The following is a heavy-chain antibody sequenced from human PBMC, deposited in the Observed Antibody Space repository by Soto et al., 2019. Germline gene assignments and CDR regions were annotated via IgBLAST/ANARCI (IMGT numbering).Heavy chain of an antibody. V-gene: IGHV4-34*01. CDR2: INHSGST. Sequence: SETLSLTCAVYGGSFSGYYWSWIRQPPGKGLEWIGEINHSGSTNYNPSLKSRVTISVDTSKNQFSLKLSSVTAADTAVYYCASPTDHAPYWGQGTLVTVSS. J-gene: IGHJ4*02. CDR1: GGSFSGYY. D-gene: IGHD2-8*01. CDR3: ASPTDHAPY.